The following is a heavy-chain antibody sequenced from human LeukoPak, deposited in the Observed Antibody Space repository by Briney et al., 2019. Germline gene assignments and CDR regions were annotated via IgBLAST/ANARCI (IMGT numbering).Heavy chain of an antibody. CDR3: AAHYCGGDCYPHRDAFDI. V-gene: IGHV3-48*01. CDR1: GFTFSSYS. J-gene: IGHJ3*02. CDR2: FISSSSTI. Sequence: GGSLRLSCAASGFTFSSYSMNWVRQAPGEGVEWVSYFISSSSTIYYADSVRGRFTISRDNAKNSLYLQMNSLRAEDTAVYYCAAHYCGGDCYPHRDAFDIWGQGTMVTVSS. D-gene: IGHD2-21*02.